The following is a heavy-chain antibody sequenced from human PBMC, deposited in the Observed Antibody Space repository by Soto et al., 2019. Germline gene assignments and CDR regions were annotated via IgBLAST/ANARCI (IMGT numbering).Heavy chain of an antibody. CDR1: GFTFSSYS. V-gene: IGHV3-48*02. CDR3: ARDNGMAGSFDP. CDR2: IISTGTTI. D-gene: IGHD2-8*01. Sequence: PGGSLRLSCAASGFTFSSYSMNWARQAPGKGLEWIAYIISTGTTIFYADSVKGRFTISRDNAKSSLYLQMNSLRDEDTAVYYCARDNGMAGSFDPWGQGTLVTVSS. J-gene: IGHJ5*02.